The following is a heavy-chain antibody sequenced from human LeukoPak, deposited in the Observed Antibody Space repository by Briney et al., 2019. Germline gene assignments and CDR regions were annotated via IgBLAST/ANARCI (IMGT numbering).Heavy chain of an antibody. CDR2: INPDGSQK. V-gene: IGHV3-7*01. D-gene: IGHD2-15*01. J-gene: IGHJ4*02. CDR1: GLTFSRNW. Sequence: PGGSLTLSCEASGLTFSRNWMSWVRQAPGKGLQWVASINPDGSQKKYVDSVRGRFTITRDNTKNSLYLQMNSLGVEDTAVYYCAKLLGTVTTDDCWGQGTLVTVSS. CDR3: AKLLGTVTTDDC.